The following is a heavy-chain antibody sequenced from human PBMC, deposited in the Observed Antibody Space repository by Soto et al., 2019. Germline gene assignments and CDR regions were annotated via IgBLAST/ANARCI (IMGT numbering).Heavy chain of an antibody. V-gene: IGHV3-48*03. CDR3: ARVGPPRRYCSSTSCSDKMNYYYGMDV. CDR2: ISSSGSTI. J-gene: IGHJ6*02. Sequence: PGGSLRLSCAASGFTFSSYEMNWVRQAPGKGLEWVSYISSSGSTIYYADSVKGRFTISRDNAENSLYLQMNSLRAEDTAVYYCARVGPPRRYCSSTSCSDKMNYYYGMDVWGQGTTVTVSS. D-gene: IGHD2-2*01. CDR1: GFTFSSYE.